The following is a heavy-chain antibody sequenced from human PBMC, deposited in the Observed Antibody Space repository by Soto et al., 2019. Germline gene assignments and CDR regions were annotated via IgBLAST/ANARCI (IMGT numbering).Heavy chain of an antibody. CDR3: SRRAPEGFDP. Sequence: NPSETLSLTCAVSGGSIGTSAYYWGWIRQAPGKGLEWIGSINHSGNTYLSPSLKDRVTMSVDTSKNSFSLKLGSATAADTGLYYCSRRAPEGFDPWGQGTLVTVSS. J-gene: IGHJ5*02. CDR2: INHSGNT. V-gene: IGHV4-39*01. CDR1: GGSIGTSAYY.